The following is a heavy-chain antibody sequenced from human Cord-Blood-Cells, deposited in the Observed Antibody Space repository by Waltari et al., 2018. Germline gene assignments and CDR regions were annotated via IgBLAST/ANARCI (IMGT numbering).Heavy chain of an antibody. D-gene: IGHD1-26*01. CDR1: GGSISSSSYY. Sequence: QLQLQESGPGLVKPSETLSLTCTVSGGSISSSSYYWGWIRQPPGKGLEWIGSIYYSGAPYYHPSLKSPVTISVGTSKNQFALKLSSVTAADTAVYYCASPSGSYYDAFDIWGQGTMVTVSS. CDR2: IYYSGAP. J-gene: IGHJ3*02. CDR3: ASPSGSYYDAFDI. V-gene: IGHV4-39*01.